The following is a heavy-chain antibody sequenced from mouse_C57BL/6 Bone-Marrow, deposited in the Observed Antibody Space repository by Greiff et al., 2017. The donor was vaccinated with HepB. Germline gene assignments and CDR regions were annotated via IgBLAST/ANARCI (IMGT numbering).Heavy chain of an antibody. V-gene: IGHV2-4*01. J-gene: IGHJ3*01. Sequence: VQLQQSGPGLVQPSQRLSITCTVSGFSLTSYGVHWVRQPPGKGLEWLGVIWSGGSTDYNAAFISRLSISKDNSKSQVFFKMNSLQADDTAIYYCAKNRDSNYDGFAYWGQGTLVTVS. CDR3: AKNRDSNYDGFAY. CDR1: GFSLTSYG. D-gene: IGHD2-5*01. CDR2: IWSGGST.